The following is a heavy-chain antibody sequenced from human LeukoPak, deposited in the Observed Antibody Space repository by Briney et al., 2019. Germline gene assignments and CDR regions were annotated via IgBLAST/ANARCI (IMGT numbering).Heavy chain of an antibody. V-gene: IGHV5-10-1*01. CDR3: ASYPYSSGGDAFDI. D-gene: IGHD6-19*01. CDR2: IDPSGSYT. J-gene: IGHJ3*02. CDR1: GYSFTSYW. Sequence: GESLQISCQGSGYSFTSYWISWVRQMPGKGLEWMGRIDPSGSYTNYSPSFQGHVTISADKSISTAYLQWSSLKASDTAMYYCASYPYSSGGDAFDIWGQGTMVTVSS.